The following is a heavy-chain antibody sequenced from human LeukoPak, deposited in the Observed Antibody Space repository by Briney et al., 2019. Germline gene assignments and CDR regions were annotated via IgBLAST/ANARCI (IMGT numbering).Heavy chain of an antibody. CDR2: ISGSGGST. CDR1: GFTFSSYA. V-gene: IGHV3-23*01. Sequence: GGSLRLSCAASGFTFSSYAMSWVRQAPGKGLEWVSAISGSGGSTYYADSVKGRFTISRDNSKNTLYLQMNSLRAEDTAVYYCAKVMRGYSYGYYYGMDVWGQGTTVTVSS. D-gene: IGHD5-18*01. J-gene: IGHJ6*02. CDR3: AKVMRGYSYGYYYGMDV.